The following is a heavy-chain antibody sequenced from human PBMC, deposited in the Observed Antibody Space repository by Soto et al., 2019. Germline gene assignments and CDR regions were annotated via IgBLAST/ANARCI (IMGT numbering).Heavy chain of an antibody. J-gene: IGHJ4*02. Sequence: PSETLSLTCAVSGGSISSGGYSWSWIRQPPGKGLEWIGYIYHSGSTYYNPSLKSRVTISVDRSKNQFSLKLSSVTAADTAVYYCASRLGELSLYDYWGQGTLVTVSS. V-gene: IGHV4-30-2*01. CDR2: IYHSGST. D-gene: IGHD3-16*02. CDR3: ASRLGELSLYDY. CDR1: GGSISSGGYS.